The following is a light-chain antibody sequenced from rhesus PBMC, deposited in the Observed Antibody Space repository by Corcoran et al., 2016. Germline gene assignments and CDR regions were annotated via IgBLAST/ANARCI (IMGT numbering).Light chain of an antibody. V-gene: IGKV3-24*04. Sequence: ETVVTQSPATLSLSPGERATLPCRASQSVGGFLAWYQQKPGQAPRLLIYGAASRATGIPDRCSGRGSGTDFPLPISGLEPEDVGIYSCQQRSHLWTFGPGTKVEIK. CDR1: QSVGGF. CDR3: QQRSHLWT. J-gene: IGKJ1*01. CDR2: GAA.